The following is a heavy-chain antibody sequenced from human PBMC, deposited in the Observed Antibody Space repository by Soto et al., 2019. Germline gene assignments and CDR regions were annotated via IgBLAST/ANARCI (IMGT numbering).Heavy chain of an antibody. CDR1: GFTFSSYA. CDR3: AKGEIRYFDWLLPEHIDRFWFDP. Sequence: GGSLRLSCAASGFTFSSYAMSWVRQAPGKGLEWVSAISGSGGSTYYADSVKGRFTISRDNSKNTLYLQMNSLRAEDTAVYYCAKGEIRYFDWLLPEHIDRFWFDPWGQGTLVTVSS. J-gene: IGHJ5*02. D-gene: IGHD3-9*01. V-gene: IGHV3-23*01. CDR2: ISGSGGST.